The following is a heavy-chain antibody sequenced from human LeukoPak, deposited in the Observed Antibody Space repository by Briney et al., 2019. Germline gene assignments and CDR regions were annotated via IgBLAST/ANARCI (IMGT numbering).Heavy chain of an antibody. Sequence: GGSLRLSCAASGFTFSSYSMNWVRQAPGKGLEWVSSISSSSSYIYYADSVKGRFTISRDNAKNSLYLQMNSLRAEDTAVYCCARESGYSSGWLLDYWGQGTLVTVSS. CDR2: ISSSSSYI. CDR3: ARESGYSSGWLLDY. D-gene: IGHD6-19*01. J-gene: IGHJ4*02. CDR1: GFTFSSYS. V-gene: IGHV3-21*01.